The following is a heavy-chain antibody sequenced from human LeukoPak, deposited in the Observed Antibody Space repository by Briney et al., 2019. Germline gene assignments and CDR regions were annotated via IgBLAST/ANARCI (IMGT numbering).Heavy chain of an antibody. J-gene: IGHJ4*02. V-gene: IGHV1-46*01. CDR2: INLSGGST. CDR3: ASSEYCSGGSCYVPFDY. CDR1: GYTFTSYY. D-gene: IGHD2-15*01. Sequence: GASVKVSCKASGYTFTSYYMHWVRQAPGQGLEWMGIINLSGGSTSYAQKFQGRVTMTRDTSTSTVYMELSSLRSEDTAVYYCASSEYCSGGSCYVPFDYWGQGTLVTVSS.